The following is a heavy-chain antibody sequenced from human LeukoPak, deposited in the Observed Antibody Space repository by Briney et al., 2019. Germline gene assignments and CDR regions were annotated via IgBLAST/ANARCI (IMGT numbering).Heavy chain of an antibody. V-gene: IGHV3-30*04. CDR3: ARDRSSGDAFDI. Sequence: GGSLSLSSAASGFTFSSYAMHWVRQAPGKGLEWVAVISYDGSNKYYADSVKGRFTISRDNSKNTLYLQMNSLRAEDTAVYYCARDRSSGDAFDIWGQGTIVTVSS. D-gene: IGHD3-22*01. CDR2: ISYDGSNK. CDR1: GFTFSSYA. J-gene: IGHJ3*02.